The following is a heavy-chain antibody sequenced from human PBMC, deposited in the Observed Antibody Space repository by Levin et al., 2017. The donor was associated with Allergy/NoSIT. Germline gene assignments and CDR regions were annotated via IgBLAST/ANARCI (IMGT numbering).Heavy chain of an antibody. CDR3: ARGRSVVGPGDYFDY. J-gene: IGHJ4*02. CDR2: IFHSGST. D-gene: IGHD6-19*01. Sequence: SETLSLTCTVSGFSISSAYYWGWIRQPPGKGLEWIGNIFHSGSTNYNPSLKSRVTISVDTSKNQLSLKVNSVTAADTAVYYCARGRSVVGPGDYFDYWGQGTLVTVSS. CDR1: GFSISSAYY. V-gene: IGHV4-38-2*02.